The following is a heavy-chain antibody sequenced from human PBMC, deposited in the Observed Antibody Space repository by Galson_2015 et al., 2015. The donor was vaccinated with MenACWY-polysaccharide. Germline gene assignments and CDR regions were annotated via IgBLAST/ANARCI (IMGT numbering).Heavy chain of an antibody. Sequence: SLRLSCAASGFNFDSYAMHWVRQGPGKGLEWVSLIRGDGITTDYADSVKGRFTVSRDNSKNSLYLQMNSLRAEDTAFYYCAKDNGDFGPDFWGQGTLVTVSS. D-gene: IGHD2-21*02. CDR1: GFNFDSYA. CDR3: AKDNGDFGPDF. V-gene: IGHV3-43*02. J-gene: IGHJ4*02. CDR2: IRGDGITT.